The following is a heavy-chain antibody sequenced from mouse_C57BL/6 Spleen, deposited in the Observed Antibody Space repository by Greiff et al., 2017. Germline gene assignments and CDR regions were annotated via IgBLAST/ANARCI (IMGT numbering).Heavy chain of an antibody. CDR2: INPNNGGT. CDR3: ARDGYYRY. CDR1: GYTFTDYY. Sequence: VQLQQSGPELVKPGASVKISCKASGYTFTDYYMNWVKQSHGKSLEWIGDINPNNGGTSYNQKFKGKATLTVDKSSSTAYMELRSLTSEDSAVYYCARDGYYRYWGQGTTLTVSS. J-gene: IGHJ2*01. V-gene: IGHV1-26*01. D-gene: IGHD2-3*01.